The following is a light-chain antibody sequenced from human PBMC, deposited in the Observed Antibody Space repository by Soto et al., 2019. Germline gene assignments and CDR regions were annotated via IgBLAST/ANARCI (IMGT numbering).Light chain of an antibody. CDR2: DVS. J-gene: IGLJ1*01. CDR1: SSDIGSYNY. V-gene: IGLV2-14*03. Sequence: QSALTQPASVSGSPGQSITISCTGTSSDIGSYNYVSWYQHHPGKVPQLMIYDVSNRPSGVSNRFSGSKSGNTASLTISGLQAEDEADYYCFSNTTSTTNVFGTGTKLTVL. CDR3: FSNTTSTTNV.